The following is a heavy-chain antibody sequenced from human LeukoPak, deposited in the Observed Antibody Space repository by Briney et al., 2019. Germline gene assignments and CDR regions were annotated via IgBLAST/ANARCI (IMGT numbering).Heavy chain of an antibody. CDR1: GGSISSYY. V-gene: IGHV4-59*08. CDR2: IYYSGST. D-gene: IGHD3-22*01. CDR3: ARLSSSGYCLDY. Sequence: SEPLSLTCTVSGGSISSYYWSWIRQPPGKRLEWIGYIYYSGSTNYNPSLKSRVTISVDTSKNQFSLKLSSVTAADTAVYYCARLSSSGYCLDYWGQGTLVTVSS. J-gene: IGHJ4*02.